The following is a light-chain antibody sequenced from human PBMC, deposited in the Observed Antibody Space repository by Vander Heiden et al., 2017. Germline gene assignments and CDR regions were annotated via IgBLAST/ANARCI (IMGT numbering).Light chain of an antibody. V-gene: IGKV3-15*01. CDR3: QQYNNWLA. CDR2: DAS. J-gene: IGKJ4*01. CDR1: QSVRSD. Sequence: VMTQSPATLSVSPGERATLSCRASQSVRSDLAWYQQRPGQAPRLLIYDASTRANGVPARFSGSGSGTDFTLTIDSLQSEDFAIYYCQQYNNWLAFGGGTKVDIK.